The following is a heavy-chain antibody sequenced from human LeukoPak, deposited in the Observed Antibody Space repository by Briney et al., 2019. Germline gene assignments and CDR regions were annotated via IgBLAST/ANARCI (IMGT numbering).Heavy chain of an antibody. CDR2: IYSGGST. D-gene: IGHD1-26*01. V-gene: IGHV3-53*01. Sequence: QPGGSLRLSCAASGFTVSSNYMSWVRQAPGKGLEWVSVIYSGGSTYYADSVKGRFTISRDNSKNTLYLQMNSLRAEDTAVYYCARAYSGSYYWGFDYWGQGTLVTVSS. CDR1: GFTVSSNY. CDR3: ARAYSGSYYWGFDY. J-gene: IGHJ4*02.